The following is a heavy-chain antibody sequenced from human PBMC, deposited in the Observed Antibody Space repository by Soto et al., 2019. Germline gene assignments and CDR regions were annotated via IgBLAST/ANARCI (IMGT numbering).Heavy chain of an antibody. Sequence: QVPLVQSGAEVKKPGASVKVSCKASGYTFTSFGITWVRQAPGQGLEWLGWISTYNGDTNYAQKLQGRVTMTTDTSTSTGYMELRSLRSDDTAVYYCARAHSGSYYVHWGQGTLVTVSS. CDR2: ISTYNGDT. J-gene: IGHJ4*02. D-gene: IGHD1-26*01. V-gene: IGHV1-18*01. CDR3: ARAHSGSYYVH. CDR1: GYTFTSFG.